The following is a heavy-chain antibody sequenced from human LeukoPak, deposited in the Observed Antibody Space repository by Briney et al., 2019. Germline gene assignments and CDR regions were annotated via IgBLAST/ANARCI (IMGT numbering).Heavy chain of an antibody. D-gene: IGHD3-16*01. CDR1: GFTFSSYG. CDR3: AKDSVLGLGYFDL. J-gene: IGHJ2*01. Sequence: PGGSLRLSCAASGFTFSSYGMHWVRQAPGKGLEWVAFIRYDGSNKYYADSVKGRFTISRDNAKNSLYLQMNSLRAEDTALYYCAKDSVLGLGYFDLWGRGTLVTVSS. CDR2: IRYDGSNK. V-gene: IGHV3-30*02.